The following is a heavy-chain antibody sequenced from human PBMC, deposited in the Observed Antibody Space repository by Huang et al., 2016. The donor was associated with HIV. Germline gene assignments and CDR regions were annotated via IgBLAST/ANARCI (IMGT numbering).Heavy chain of an antibody. CDR1: GYRFTNYW. V-gene: IGHV5-51*03. D-gene: IGHD5-18*01. Sequence: EVQLVQSGAVVKKPGESLKISCKGSGYRFTNYWIGWVRQMPGKGLEWSGSIYPGDSDTKYSPSFQGQVTISADKSVSTAYLQWSRLKASDSAVYYCARPLLGYSNGYYFDNWGQGTLVTVSS. CDR3: ARPLLGYSNGYYFDN. J-gene: IGHJ4*02. CDR2: IYPGDSDT.